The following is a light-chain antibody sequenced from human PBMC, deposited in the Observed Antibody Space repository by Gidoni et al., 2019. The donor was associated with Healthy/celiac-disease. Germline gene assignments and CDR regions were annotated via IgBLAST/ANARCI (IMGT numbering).Light chain of an antibody. CDR2: DAS. V-gene: IGKV3-11*01. Sequence: EIVLTQSPATLSLSPGERATLSCRASQRVSSYLAWYQQKPGQAPRLLIYDASNRATGIPARFSGRGSGTDFTLTISSLEPEDFAVYYCQQRSNWPRLTFXGXTKVEIK. J-gene: IGKJ4*01. CDR1: QRVSSY. CDR3: QQRSNWPRLT.